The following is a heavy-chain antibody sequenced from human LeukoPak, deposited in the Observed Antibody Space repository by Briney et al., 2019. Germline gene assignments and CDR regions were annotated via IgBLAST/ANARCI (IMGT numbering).Heavy chain of an antibody. CDR2: IYYTGST. D-gene: IGHD5-12*01. V-gene: IGHV4-39*01. CDR1: GGSIRSTTYY. Sequence: SETLSLTCTVSGGSIRSTTYYWGWIRQPPGKGLEWIGTIYYTGSTYDNPPLKSRVTISVDTSKNQFSLRLNSVTAADTAVYYCARSGYGSPWFPDYWGQGTLVTVSS. J-gene: IGHJ4*02. CDR3: ARSGYGSPWFPDY.